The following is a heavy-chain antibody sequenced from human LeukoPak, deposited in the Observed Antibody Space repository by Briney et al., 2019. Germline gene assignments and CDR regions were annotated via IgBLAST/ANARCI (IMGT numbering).Heavy chain of an antibody. CDR2: ISSSGSTI. J-gene: IGHJ6*03. CDR1: GFTFSTYS. CDR3: ARETSRDDFLTGSFYYYFMDV. D-gene: IGHD3-9*01. Sequence: GGSLRLFCAGSGFTFSTYSMNWVRQPPGKGLEWGSYISSSGSTIYYADSVKGRITISRDNARNSLYLQMNSLRAEDTAVYYCARETSRDDFLTGSFYYYFMDVWGKGTTVTVSS. V-gene: IGHV3-48*04.